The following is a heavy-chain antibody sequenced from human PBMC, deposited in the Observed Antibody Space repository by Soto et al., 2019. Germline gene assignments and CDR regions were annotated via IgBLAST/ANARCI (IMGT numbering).Heavy chain of an antibody. D-gene: IGHD3-10*01. CDR1: GFTFNTYP. V-gene: IGHV3-23*01. CDR2: ISSTAGRTS. J-gene: IGHJ6*02. Sequence: EVQLLQSGGGFRPPGGSVRLSCATSGFTFNTYPMTWVRQAPGKGLEWVASISSTAGRTSSYADSVKGRFAIARDFSDNSVYLEMNSLRVDDTDVYFCAKGVLSFHYGMKVWGRGTTVTVSS. CDR3: AKGVLSFHYGMKV.